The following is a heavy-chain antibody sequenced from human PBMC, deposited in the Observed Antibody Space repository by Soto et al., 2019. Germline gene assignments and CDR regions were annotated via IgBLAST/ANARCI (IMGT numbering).Heavy chain of an antibody. D-gene: IGHD6-13*01. Sequence: SETLSLTCAVYGGSFSGYYWSWIRQPPGKGLEWIGEINHSGSTNYNPSLKSRVTISVDTSKNQFSLKLSSVTAADTAVYYCARTYSSSWPPFDYWGQGTLVTVS. CDR3: ARTYSSSWPPFDY. J-gene: IGHJ4*02. CDR2: INHSGST. CDR1: GGSFSGYY. V-gene: IGHV4-34*01.